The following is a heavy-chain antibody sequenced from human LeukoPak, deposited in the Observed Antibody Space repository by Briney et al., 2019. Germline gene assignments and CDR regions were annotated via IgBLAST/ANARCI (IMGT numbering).Heavy chain of an antibody. CDR1: GGSISSGSYY. CDR2: IYTSGST. Sequence: SQTLSLTCTVSGGSISSGSYYWSWIRQPAGKGLEWIGRIYTSGSTNYNPSLKSRVTISVDTSKNQFSLKLSSVTAADTAVYYCARAVLLDAFDIWGQGTMVTVSS. D-gene: IGHD3-10*01. V-gene: IGHV4-61*02. CDR3: ARAVLLDAFDI. J-gene: IGHJ3*02.